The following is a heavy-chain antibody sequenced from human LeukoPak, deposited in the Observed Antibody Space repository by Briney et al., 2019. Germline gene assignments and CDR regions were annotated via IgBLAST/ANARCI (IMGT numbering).Heavy chain of an antibody. CDR3: ARGLRDYDFWSGYYTYYFDY. J-gene: IGHJ4*02. CDR2: MNPNGGNT. D-gene: IGHD3-3*01. CDR1: GYTFTSYD. Sequence: GASVKVSCKASGYTFTSYDINWVRQATGQGLEWMGWMNPNGGNTGYAQKFQGRVTITRNTSISTAYMELSSLRSEDTAVYYCARGLRDYDFWSGYYTYYFDYWGQGTLVTVSS. V-gene: IGHV1-8*03.